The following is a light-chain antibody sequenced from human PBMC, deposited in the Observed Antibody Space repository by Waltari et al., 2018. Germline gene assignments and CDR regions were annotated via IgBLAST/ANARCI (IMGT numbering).Light chain of an antibody. Sequence: NFMLTQPHSVSGSPGMTITISCTRSVGSIARAYVQWYQQRPGRAPITLIYEDSVRLSGVPDRFSASIDSSSNSASLTISGLRSDDEADYFCQSYDKPTVIFGGGTRVTV. CDR2: EDS. J-gene: IGLJ2*01. CDR1: VGSIARAY. CDR3: QSYDKPTVI. V-gene: IGLV6-57*03.